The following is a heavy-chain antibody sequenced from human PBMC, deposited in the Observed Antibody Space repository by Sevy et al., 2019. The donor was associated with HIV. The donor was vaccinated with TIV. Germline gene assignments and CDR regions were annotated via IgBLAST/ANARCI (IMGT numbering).Heavy chain of an antibody. D-gene: IGHD2-2*01. V-gene: IGHV1-18*01. Sequence: ASVKVSCNASGYTFTSYGISCVRQAPGQGLEWMGWISAYNGNTNYAQKLQGRVTMTTDTSTSTAYMELRSLRSDDTAVYYCARDRDCSSTSCYAGGVDWFDPWGQGTLVTVSS. CDR1: GYTFTSYG. CDR2: ISAYNGNT. J-gene: IGHJ5*02. CDR3: ARDRDCSSTSCYAGGVDWFDP.